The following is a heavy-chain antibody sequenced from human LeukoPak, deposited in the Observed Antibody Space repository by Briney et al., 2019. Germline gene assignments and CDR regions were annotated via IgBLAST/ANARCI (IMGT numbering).Heavy chain of an antibody. CDR1: GYTFTNYY. CDR2: INPSGGST. CDR3: ARGIGLDDY. Sequence: GASVKVSCKASGYTFTNYYIHWVRQAPGQGLEWMGIINPSGGSTNYGQKFQGRVTMTRDTSTSTVYMELSSLTSQDTAVYYCARGIGLDDYWGPGTLVTVSS. D-gene: IGHD2-21*01. V-gene: IGHV1-46*01. J-gene: IGHJ4*02.